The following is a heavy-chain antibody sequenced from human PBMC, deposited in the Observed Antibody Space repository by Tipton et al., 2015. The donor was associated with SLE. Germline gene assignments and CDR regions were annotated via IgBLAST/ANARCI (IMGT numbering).Heavy chain of an antibody. CDR2: ISSSSGYI. CDR3: ARGKYSGYDPLGY. D-gene: IGHD5-12*01. Sequence: GSLRVSCAVYGVTVGDSYINWVRQAPGKGLEWVSSISSSSGYIFYADSVKGRFTISRDNSENTLYLQMNSLRAEDTAVYYCARGKYSGYDPLGYWGQGTLVTVSS. CDR1: GVTVGDSY. J-gene: IGHJ4*02. V-gene: IGHV3-21*01.